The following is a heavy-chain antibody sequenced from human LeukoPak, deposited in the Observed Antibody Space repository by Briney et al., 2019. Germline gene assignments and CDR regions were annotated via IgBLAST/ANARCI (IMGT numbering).Heavy chain of an antibody. CDR2: ISGSGGST. V-gene: IGHV3-23*01. CDR3: ARGSGGRTHI. J-gene: IGHJ3*02. Sequence: GGSLRLSCAASGFTFSSYAMSWVRQAPGKGLEWVSAISGSGGSTYYADSVKGRFTISRDNAKNSLYLQMNSLRAEDTAVYYCARGSGGRTHIWGQGTMVTVSS. D-gene: IGHD1-14*01. CDR1: GFTFSSYA.